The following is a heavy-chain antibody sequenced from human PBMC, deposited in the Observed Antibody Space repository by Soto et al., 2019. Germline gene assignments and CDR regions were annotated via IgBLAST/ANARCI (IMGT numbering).Heavy chain of an antibody. D-gene: IGHD1-20*01. CDR2: IYYSGTT. Sequence: QLQLQESGPGLVKPSETLSLTCTVSGGSISSSYYWGWIRQPPGKGLEWIGNIYYSGTTYYNSSLKSRVTISLDTSKNQFSLKLNSVTAADTAVYYCARLGITTPSANYFDDWGQGTLVTVSS. CDR3: ARLGITTPSANYFDD. V-gene: IGHV4-39*01. J-gene: IGHJ4*02. CDR1: GGSISSSYY.